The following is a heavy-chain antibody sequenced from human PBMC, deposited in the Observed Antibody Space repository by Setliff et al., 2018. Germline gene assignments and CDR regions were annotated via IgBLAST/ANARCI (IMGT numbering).Heavy chain of an antibody. J-gene: IGHJ6*02. Sequence: SETLSLTCTVSGYSISSGYYWGWIRQPPGKGLEWIGSIYHSGSTYYNPSLKSRVTMTTDTSTSTAYMELRSLRSDDTAVYYCARDSGWYGMDVWGQGTTVTVSS. CDR2: IYHSGST. D-gene: IGHD6-19*01. V-gene: IGHV4-38-2*02. CDR3: ARDSGWYGMDV. CDR1: GYSISSGYY.